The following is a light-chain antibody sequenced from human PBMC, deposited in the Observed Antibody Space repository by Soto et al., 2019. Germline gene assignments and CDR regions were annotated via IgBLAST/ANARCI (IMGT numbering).Light chain of an antibody. CDR1: QSVTWY. CDR2: DAT. V-gene: IGKV3-11*01. Sequence: EIVLTQSPATLSLSPGERATLSCRASQSVTWYLAWYQQKPGQAPRLLIYDATNRATGIPARFSGSGSGTDFTLTISNLEPEDFADYYCQQRTTWLTFGGGTRVEI. CDR3: QQRTTWLT. J-gene: IGKJ4*01.